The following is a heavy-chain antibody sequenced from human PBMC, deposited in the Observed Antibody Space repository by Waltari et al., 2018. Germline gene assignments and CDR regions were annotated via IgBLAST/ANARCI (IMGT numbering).Heavy chain of an antibody. J-gene: IGHJ4*02. CDR1: GYTFTDFF. CDR2: INPNRDDT. CDR3: ARSGGGTTTFGVAE. D-gene: IGHD3-3*01. Sequence: QVQLVQSGAEVKKSGASVKVSCKASGYTFTDFFIHWVRQAPGQGLEWMGGINPNRDDTSYAQRFQGRGTMTGDTTITTADMELTGLRSDDTAIYYCARSGGGTTTFGVAEWGQGSLVTVSS. V-gene: IGHV1-2*02.